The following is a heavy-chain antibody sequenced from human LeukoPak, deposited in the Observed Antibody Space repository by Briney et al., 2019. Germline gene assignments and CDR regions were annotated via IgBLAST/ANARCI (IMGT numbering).Heavy chain of an antibody. V-gene: IGHV1-8*03. CDR1: GGTFTSYD. CDR2: MNPNSGNT. CDR3: ARGLRVKRSGSYFDGGY. J-gene: IGHJ4*02. D-gene: IGHD1-26*01. Sequence: ASVKVSCKASGGTFTSYDINWVRQATGQGLEWMRWMNPNSGNTGYAQKFQGRVTITRNTSISTAYMELSSLRSEDTAVYYCARGLRVKRSGSYFDGGYWGQGTLVTVSS.